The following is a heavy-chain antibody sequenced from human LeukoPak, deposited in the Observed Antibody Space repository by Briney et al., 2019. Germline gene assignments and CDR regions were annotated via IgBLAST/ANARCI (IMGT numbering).Heavy chain of an antibody. D-gene: IGHD3-3*01. Sequence: PSETLSLTCAVYGGSFSGYYWSWMRQPPGKGLEWIGEINHSGSTNYNPSLKSRVTISVDTSNNQFSLKLSSVTAADTAVYYCARADYDFWSGYFYWGQGTLVTVSS. CDR3: ARADYDFWSGYFY. J-gene: IGHJ4*02. CDR1: GGSFSGYY. V-gene: IGHV4-34*01. CDR2: INHSGST.